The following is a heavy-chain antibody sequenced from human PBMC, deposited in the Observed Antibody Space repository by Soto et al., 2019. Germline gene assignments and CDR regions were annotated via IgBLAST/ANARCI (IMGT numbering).Heavy chain of an antibody. CDR1: GFTFSSYA. CDR3: AKANTAMVTGGYYYYYYGMAV. Sequence: PGGSLRLSCAASGFTFSSYAMSWVRQAPGKGLEWVSAISGSGGSTYYADSVKGRFTISRDNSKNTLYLQMNSLRAEDTAIYYCAKANTAMVTGGYYYYYYGMAVWGQGTTVTVSS. CDR2: ISGSGGST. V-gene: IGHV3-23*01. J-gene: IGHJ6*02. D-gene: IGHD5-18*01.